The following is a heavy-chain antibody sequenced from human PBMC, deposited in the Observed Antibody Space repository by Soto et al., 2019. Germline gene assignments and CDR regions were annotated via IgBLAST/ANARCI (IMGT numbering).Heavy chain of an antibody. CDR1: GWSVNCYY. J-gene: IGHJ5*02. D-gene: IGHD3-3*01. Sequence: SETLSLTCAFYGWSVNCYYWNWIRQPPGKGLEWIGEINHTGGTHYNPSLKSRVTMSVDTSKNQFSLRLSSVTAADTAIYYCATRITVFGLLIPPFDPWGQETQVTVSS. V-gene: IGHV4-34*01. CDR3: ATRITVFGLLIPPFDP. CDR2: INHTGGT.